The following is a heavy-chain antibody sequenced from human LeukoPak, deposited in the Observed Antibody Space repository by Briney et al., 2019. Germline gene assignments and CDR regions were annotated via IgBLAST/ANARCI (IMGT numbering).Heavy chain of an antibody. V-gene: IGHV3-9*02. CDR1: GFTSSSLG. D-gene: IGHD3-22*01. J-gene: IGHJ4*02. CDR2: ISWNSGSI. CDR3: AREGLGYYYDSRTYYFDY. Sequence: GRSLRLSCAASGFTSSSLGMHWVRQAPGKGLEWVSGISWNSGSIGYADSVKGRFTISRDNAKNSLYLQMNSLRAEDTAVYYCAREGLGYYYDSRTYYFDYWGQGTLVTVSS.